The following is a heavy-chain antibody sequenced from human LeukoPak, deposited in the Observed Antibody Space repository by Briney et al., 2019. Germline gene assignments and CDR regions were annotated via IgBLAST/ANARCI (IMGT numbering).Heavy chain of an antibody. CDR3: ARGSGSGWRYVDY. D-gene: IGHD6-25*01. Sequence: GGSLRLSCAASGFTFSSYAMHWVRQAPGKGLEWVAVISYDGSNKYYADSVKGRFTISRDNSKNTLYLQMNSLRAEDTAVYYCARGSGSGWRYVDYWGQGTLVTVSS. V-gene: IGHV3-30*04. J-gene: IGHJ4*02. CDR2: ISYDGSNK. CDR1: GFTFSSYA.